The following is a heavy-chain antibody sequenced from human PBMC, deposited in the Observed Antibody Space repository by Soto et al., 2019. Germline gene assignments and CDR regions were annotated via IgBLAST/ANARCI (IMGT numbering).Heavy chain of an antibody. CDR2: ISPYKGNT. J-gene: IGHJ4*02. V-gene: IGHV1-18*01. CDR3: ARDLDGSGSYYSDY. D-gene: IGHD3-10*01. CDR1: GYTFTSCG. Sequence: ASVKVSCKASGYTFTSCGIAWVRQAPGQGVEWMGWISPYKGNTHYAQKFRGRVTMTTDTSTSTAYMELRSLRSDDTAVYYCARDLDGSGSYYSDYWGRGALGTVSS.